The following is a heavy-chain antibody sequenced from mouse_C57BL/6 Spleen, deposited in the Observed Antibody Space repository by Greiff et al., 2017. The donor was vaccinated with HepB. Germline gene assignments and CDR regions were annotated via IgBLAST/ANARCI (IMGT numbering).Heavy chain of an antibody. D-gene: IGHD1-1*01. CDR1: GFTIKDYY. J-gene: IGHJ2*01. CDR3: AREEAVVGYFDY. V-gene: IGHV14-2*01. CDR2: IDPEDGET. Sequence: VQLQQSGAELVKPGASVKLSCTASGFTIKDYYMHWVKQRTEQGLEWIGRIDPEDGETKYAAKFQGKATITADTSSNTAYLQLSSLTSEDTAVYYCAREEAVVGYFDYWGQGTTLTVSS.